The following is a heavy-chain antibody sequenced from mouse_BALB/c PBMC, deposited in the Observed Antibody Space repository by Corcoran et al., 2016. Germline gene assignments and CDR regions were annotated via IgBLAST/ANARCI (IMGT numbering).Heavy chain of an antibody. D-gene: IGHD4-1*01. Sequence: EVQLQQSGAELVKPGASVKLSCTASGFNIKDTYMHWVEQRPEQGLAWIGRIDPANGNTKYDPKFQGKATITADTSSNTAYLQLSSLTSEDTAVYYCANWDWYFDVWGAGTTVTVSS. CDR1: GFNIKDTY. J-gene: IGHJ1*01. V-gene: IGHV14-3*02. CDR3: ANWDWYFDV. CDR2: IDPANGNT.